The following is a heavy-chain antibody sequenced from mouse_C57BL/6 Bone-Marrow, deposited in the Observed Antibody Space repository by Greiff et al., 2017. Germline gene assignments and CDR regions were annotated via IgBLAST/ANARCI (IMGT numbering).Heavy chain of an antibody. CDR3: ARIGYYFDY. CDR2: IDPSDSYP. D-gene: IGHD2-2*01. J-gene: IGHJ2*01. Sequence: QVQLQQPGAELVMPGASVKLSCKASGYTFTSYWMHWVKQRPGQGLEWIGEIDPSDSYPNYKQKLKGKSTMTVDNTPSTAYLQLSSLTSEDSAVYYCARIGYYFDYWGQGTTLTVSS. V-gene: IGHV1-69*01. CDR1: GYTFTSYW.